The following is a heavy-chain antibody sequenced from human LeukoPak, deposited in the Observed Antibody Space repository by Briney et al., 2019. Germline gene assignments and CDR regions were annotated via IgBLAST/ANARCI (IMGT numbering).Heavy chain of an antibody. CDR1: GFTVSNNY. V-gene: IGHV3-53*01. D-gene: IGHD3-22*01. CDR2: IYSDGST. CDR3: ARERSGYLPFFDY. Sequence: GGSLRLSCAASGFTVSNNYMSWVRQAPGKGLEWVSVIYSDGSTYYANSVKGRFTISRDTSKNTLDLQMNSLGAEDTAVYYCARERSGYLPFFDYWGRGTLVTVSS. J-gene: IGHJ4*02.